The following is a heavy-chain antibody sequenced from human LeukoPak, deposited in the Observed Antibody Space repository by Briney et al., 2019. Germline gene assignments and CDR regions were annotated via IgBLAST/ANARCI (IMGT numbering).Heavy chain of an antibody. D-gene: IGHD3-10*01. J-gene: IGHJ4*02. Sequence: GGPLRPSCAPSGFTFDAYGMSWVRQAPGKGLEWVPGINWNGGGTGYADSVKGRFTIARDNAKNSLYLVMNSLRAEDTAFYYCARVQDRYYSGSGFDYWGQGTLVTVSS. V-gene: IGHV3-20*04. CDR2: INWNGGGT. CDR1: GFTFDAYG. CDR3: ARVQDRYYSGSGFDY.